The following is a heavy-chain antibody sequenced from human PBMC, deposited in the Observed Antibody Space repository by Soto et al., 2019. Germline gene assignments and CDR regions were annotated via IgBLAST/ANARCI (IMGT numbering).Heavy chain of an antibody. CDR3: AGMRITIFGVVRQAWFDP. Sequence: GASVKVSCKASGGTFSSYAISWVRQAPGQGLEWMGGIIPIFGTANYAQKFQGRVTITADKSTSTAYMELSSLRSEDTAVYYCAGMRITIFGVVRQAWFDPWGQGTLVTVSS. J-gene: IGHJ5*02. V-gene: IGHV1-69*06. CDR1: GGTFSSYA. CDR2: IIPIFGTA. D-gene: IGHD3-3*01.